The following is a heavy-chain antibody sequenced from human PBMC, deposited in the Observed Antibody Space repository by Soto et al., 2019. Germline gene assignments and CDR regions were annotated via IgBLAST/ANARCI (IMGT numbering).Heavy chain of an antibody. CDR3: AREVVLTEWYFDN. Sequence: QVQVLESGGGVVQPGGSLRISSATSGFTFSDYSMHWLRQTPGKGLEWVAVTSSTGGIKFYADSVRGRFTVSRDNSKNTLYLHMNSLRPEDTAVYYCAREVVLTEWYFDNWGQGILVTVSS. V-gene: IGHV3-30-3*01. J-gene: IGHJ4*02. D-gene: IGHD2-21*01. CDR1: GFTFSDYS. CDR2: TSSTGGIK.